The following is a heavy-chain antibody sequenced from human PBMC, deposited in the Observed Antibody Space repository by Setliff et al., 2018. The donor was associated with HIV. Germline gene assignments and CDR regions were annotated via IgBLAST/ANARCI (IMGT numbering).Heavy chain of an antibody. Sequence: PSETLSLTCSVSGDSVSSGGFYWSWIRQRPDKGLEWTGHLFYSGTTYYSPSLKSRVIISRDTSENQFSLQLSSVTAADTAVYYCARGGVLLWFGEPKPYYFDYWGQGTLVTVSS. V-gene: IGHV4-31*03. J-gene: IGHJ4*02. CDR3: ARGGVLLWFGEPKPYYFDY. D-gene: IGHD3-10*01. CDR1: GDSVSSGGFY. CDR2: LFYSGTT.